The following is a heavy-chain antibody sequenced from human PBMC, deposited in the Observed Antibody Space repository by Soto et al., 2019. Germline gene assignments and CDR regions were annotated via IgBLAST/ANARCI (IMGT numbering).Heavy chain of an antibody. CDR1: GYTFTSYG. CDR2: ISAYNGNT. V-gene: IGHV1-18*01. J-gene: IGHJ3*02. Sequence: ASVKVSCKASGYTFTSYGISWVRQAPGQGLEWMGWISAYNGNTNYAQKLQGRVTMTTDTSTNKAYMELRSLRSDDTAVYYVARDQTPKLELLRRGDAFDIWGQGTMVTVSS. CDR3: ARDQTPKLELLRRGDAFDI. D-gene: IGHD1-7*01.